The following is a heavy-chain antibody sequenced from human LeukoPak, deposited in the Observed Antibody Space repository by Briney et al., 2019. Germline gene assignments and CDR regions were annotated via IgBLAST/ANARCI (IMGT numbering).Heavy chain of an antibody. D-gene: IGHD1-26*01. CDR2: IYSGGST. Sequence: QSGGSLRLSCAASGFTVSSNYMSWVRQAPGKGLEWVSVIYSGGSTYYAESVKGRFTISRDNSKNTLYLQMNSLRAEDTAVYYCARAARSYPFDYWGQGTLVTVSS. J-gene: IGHJ4*02. CDR3: ARAARSYPFDY. CDR1: GFTVSSNY. V-gene: IGHV3-53*01.